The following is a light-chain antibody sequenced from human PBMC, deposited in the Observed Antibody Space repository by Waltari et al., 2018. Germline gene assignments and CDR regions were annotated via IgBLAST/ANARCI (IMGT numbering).Light chain of an antibody. J-gene: IGLJ2*01. CDR1: SSHVSNYKR. Sequence: QSALTQPASVSGSPGHSITIPCTRSSSHVSNYKRVSWYQQHPGKAPKLMIYAVSKRPSGVSDRFSGSKSGDMASLTISGLQPEDEAEYFCSSYAGSSKGVFGGGTKVTVL. CDR2: AVS. V-gene: IGLV2-23*02. CDR3: SSYAGSSKGV.